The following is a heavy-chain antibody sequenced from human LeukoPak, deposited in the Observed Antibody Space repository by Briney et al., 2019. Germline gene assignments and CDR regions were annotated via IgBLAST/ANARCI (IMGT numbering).Heavy chain of an antibody. V-gene: IGHV1-2*02. Sequence: ASVKVSFKASGYPFTGYYMHWVRPAPGQGLEWMGWINPNSGGTNYAQKFQGRVTMTRDTSISTAYMELSRLRSDDTAVYYCASKDCSSTSCPNAMDVWGQGTTVTVSS. CDR1: GYPFTGYY. CDR2: INPNSGGT. CDR3: ASKDCSSTSCPNAMDV. D-gene: IGHD2-2*01. J-gene: IGHJ6*02.